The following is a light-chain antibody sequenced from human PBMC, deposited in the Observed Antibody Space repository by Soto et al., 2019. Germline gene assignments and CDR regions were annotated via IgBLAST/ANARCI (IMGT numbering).Light chain of an antibody. CDR2: EHS. Sequence: QSVLTQPPSVSAAPGQKVTISCSGGSSNIGKNFVSWYQQLPGKAPKVLIYEHSKRLPGIPDRFSGSWSGTSATLAITGLQTGDEADYYCATWDSSLYGVLFGGGTKVTVL. J-gene: IGLJ2*01. CDR1: SSNIGKNF. V-gene: IGLV1-51*02. CDR3: ATWDSSLYGVL.